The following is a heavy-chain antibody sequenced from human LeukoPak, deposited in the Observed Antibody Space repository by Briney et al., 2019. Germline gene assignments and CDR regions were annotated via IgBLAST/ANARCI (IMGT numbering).Heavy chain of an antibody. J-gene: IGHJ4*02. CDR3: ARDGYLAVDY. Sequence: SETLSLTCTVSGGSINGYYWSWVRQPPGKGLEWIGYIYYSGSTNYNPSLKSRVTIDTSKNQFSLKLSSVTAADTAVYYCARDGYLAVDYWGQGTLVTVSS. CDR2: IYYSGST. V-gene: IGHV4-59*12. CDR1: GGSINGYY. D-gene: IGHD2-2*03.